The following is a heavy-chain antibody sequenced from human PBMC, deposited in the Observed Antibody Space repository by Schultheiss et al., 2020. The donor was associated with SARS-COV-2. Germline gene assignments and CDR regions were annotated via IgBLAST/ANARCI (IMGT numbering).Heavy chain of an antibody. J-gene: IGHJ4*02. CDR2: ISSNGGST. Sequence: GGSLRLSCAASGFTFSSYWMSWVRQAPGKGLEYVSAISSNGGSTYYADSVKGRFTISRDNAENSLHLQMNSLRVEDTAVYYCAKGTAGARPHYFDYWGQGTLVTVSS. D-gene: IGHD7-27*01. CDR3: AKGTAGARPHYFDY. V-gene: IGHV3-64*02. CDR1: GFTFSSYW.